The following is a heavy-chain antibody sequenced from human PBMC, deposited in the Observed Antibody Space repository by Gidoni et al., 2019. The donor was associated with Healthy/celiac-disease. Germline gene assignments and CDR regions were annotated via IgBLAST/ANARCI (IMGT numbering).Heavy chain of an antibody. CDR2: INPSGGST. CDR1: GYTFTSYY. CDR3: ARGGNIVATITYDGVYYGMDV. D-gene: IGHD5-12*01. J-gene: IGHJ6*02. V-gene: IGHV1-46*01. Sequence: QVQLVQSGAEVKKPGASVKVSCKASGYTFTSYYMHWVRQAPGQGLEWMGIINPSGGSTSYAQKFQGRVTMTRDTSTSTVYMELSSLRSEDTAVYYCARGGNIVATITYDGVYYGMDVWGQGTTVTVSS.